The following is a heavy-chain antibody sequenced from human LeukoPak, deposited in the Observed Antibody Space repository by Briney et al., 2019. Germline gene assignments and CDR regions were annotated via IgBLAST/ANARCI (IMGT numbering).Heavy chain of an antibody. J-gene: IGHJ4*02. V-gene: IGHV3-66*01. Sequence: GGSLRLSCAASGLTVSTKYMSWVRQAPGKGLEWVSVLYSGGYTYYADSVKGRFTISRDNSKNTLYLQMNSLRAEDTAVYYCARSLLGIRYFVYWGQGTLVSVSS. CDR3: ARSLLGIRYFVY. CDR1: GLTVSTKY. CDR2: LYSGGYT. D-gene: IGHD7-27*01.